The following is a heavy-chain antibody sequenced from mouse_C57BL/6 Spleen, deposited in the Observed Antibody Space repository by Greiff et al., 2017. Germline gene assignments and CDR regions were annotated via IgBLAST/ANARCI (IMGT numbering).Heavy chain of an antibody. CDR2: INPGSGGT. D-gene: IGHD2-5*01. V-gene: IGHV1-54*01. CDR3: ANAYYSNYVFAY. Sequence: QVHVKQSGAELVRPGTSVKVSCKASGYAFTNYLIEWVKPRPGQGLEWIGVINPGSGGTNYNEKFKGKATLTADKSSCTAYMQLSSLTSEDSAVYFCANAYYSNYVFAYWGQGTLVTVSA. CDR1: GYAFTNYL. J-gene: IGHJ3*01.